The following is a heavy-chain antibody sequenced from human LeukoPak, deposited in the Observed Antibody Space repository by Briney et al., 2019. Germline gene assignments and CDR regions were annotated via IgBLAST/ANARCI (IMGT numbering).Heavy chain of an antibody. Sequence: GASVKVSCKASGYTFTSYGISWVRQAPGQGLEWMGWISAYNGNTNYAQKLQGRVTMTTDTSTSTAYMELRSLTSDDTTVYYCAIAGKYNWFDAWGQGTLVTVSS. CDR1: GYTFTSYG. CDR2: ISAYNGNT. CDR3: AIAGKYNWFDA. J-gene: IGHJ5*02. V-gene: IGHV1-18*01.